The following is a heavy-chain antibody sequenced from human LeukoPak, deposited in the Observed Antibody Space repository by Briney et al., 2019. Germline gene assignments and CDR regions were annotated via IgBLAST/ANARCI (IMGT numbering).Heavy chain of an antibody. V-gene: IGHV4-59*08. CDR2: IYYSGST. Sequence: SETLSLTCTVSGGSTSSYYWSWIRQPPGKGLEWIGYIYYSGSTNYNPSLKSRVTISVDTSKNQFSLKLSSVTAADTAVYYCARGGRGLFDLWGRGTLVTVSS. CDR1: GGSTSSYY. D-gene: IGHD2-15*01. CDR3: ARGGRGLFDL. J-gene: IGHJ2*01.